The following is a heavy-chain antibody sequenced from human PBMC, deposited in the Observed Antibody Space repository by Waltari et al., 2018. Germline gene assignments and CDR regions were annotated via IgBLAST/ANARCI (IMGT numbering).Heavy chain of an antibody. CDR3: ASYYSTSPALDY. J-gene: IGHJ4*02. Sequence: QLQLQASGPGLVKPSETLSLTCAVSGGSISSNYWSWIRQTPGKGLEWIGRISSSGGSTDYNPSLKSRVTISTDTSKNHLSLRLNSVTAADTAVYYCASYYSTSPALDYWGQGVLVTVSS. D-gene: IGHD2-8*01. CDR1: GGSISSNY. V-gene: IGHV4-4*07. CDR2: ISSSGGST.